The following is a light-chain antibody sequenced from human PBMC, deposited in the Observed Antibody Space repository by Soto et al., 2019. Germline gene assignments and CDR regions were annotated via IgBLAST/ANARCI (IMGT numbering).Light chain of an antibody. J-gene: IGLJ1*01. CDR2: SNN. CDR3: AAWDDSLSGLYV. Sequence: LTQPPSASGTPGQRVTISCSGSSSNIGSNYVYWYQQLPGTAPKLLIYSNNQRPSGVPDRFSGSKSGTSASLAISGLRSEDEADYYCAAWDDSLSGLYVFGTGTKLTVL. CDR1: SSNIGSNY. V-gene: IGLV1-47*02.